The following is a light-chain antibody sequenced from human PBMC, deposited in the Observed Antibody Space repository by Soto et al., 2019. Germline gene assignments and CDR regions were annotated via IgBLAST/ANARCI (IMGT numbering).Light chain of an antibody. J-gene: IGKJ2*01. CDR3: QQYYSTLYT. CDR1: QSVLYSSNNKNY. Sequence: DIVMTQSPDSLAVSLGERATINCKSSQSVLYSSNNKNYFAWYQQKPGQPPKLLIYWASTRESGVPDRFSGSGSGTDFTLTISSLQAEEVAVYYCQQYYSTLYTFGQGTKLEIK. V-gene: IGKV4-1*01. CDR2: WAS.